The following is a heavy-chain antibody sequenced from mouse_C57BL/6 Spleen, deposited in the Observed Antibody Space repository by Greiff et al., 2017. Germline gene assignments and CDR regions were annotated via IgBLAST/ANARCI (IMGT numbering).Heavy chain of an antibody. D-gene: IGHD4-1*01. J-gene: IGHJ2*01. Sequence: EVQLKESGPGLVKPSQSLSLTCSVTGYSITGGYYWNWIRQFPGNKLEWMGYISYDGSNNYNPSLKNRISITRDTSKNQFFLKLNSVTTEDTATYYCASELTVPFDYWGQGTTLTVSS. CDR2: ISYDGSN. CDR3: ASELTVPFDY. V-gene: IGHV3-6*01. CDR1: GYSITGGYY.